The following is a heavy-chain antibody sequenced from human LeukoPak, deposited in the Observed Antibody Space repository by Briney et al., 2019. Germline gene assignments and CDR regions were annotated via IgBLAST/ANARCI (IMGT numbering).Heavy chain of an antibody. V-gene: IGHV3-11*04. Sequence: GGSLRLSCAASGFTFSDYYMSWIRQAPGKGLEWVSYINNSGITIYYADSVKGRFTISRDNAKNSLYLQMNSLRAEDTAVYYCASQASSSWYGNWFDPWGQGTLVTVPS. J-gene: IGHJ5*02. CDR1: GFTFSDYY. CDR3: ASQASSSWYGNWFDP. D-gene: IGHD6-13*01. CDR2: INNSGITI.